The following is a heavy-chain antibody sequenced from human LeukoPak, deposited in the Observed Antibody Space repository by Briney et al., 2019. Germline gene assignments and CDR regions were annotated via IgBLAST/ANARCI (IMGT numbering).Heavy chain of an antibody. CDR2: ISSDSRTI. Sequence: GGSLRLSCAASGFTFSSYSMNWVRQAPGKGLEWVSYISSDSRTIYYADSVKGRFTISRDNAKNSVYLRMNSLRAEDTAVYYCAELGITMIGGVWGKGTTVTISS. V-gene: IGHV3-48*01. CDR3: AELGITMIGGV. J-gene: IGHJ6*04. CDR1: GFTFSSYS. D-gene: IGHD3-10*02.